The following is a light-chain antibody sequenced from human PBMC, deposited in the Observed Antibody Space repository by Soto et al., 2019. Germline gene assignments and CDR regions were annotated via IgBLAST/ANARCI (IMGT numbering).Light chain of an antibody. Sequence: EVMMTQSPATLSVSPGERATLSCRASQSVSSNLAWYQQKPGQAHRXVIYGASTRATGVPARFSGSGSGTEFTITISSLQSEDFEVYYGQQYKNWPWTFGQGTKVDIK. V-gene: IGKV3-15*01. J-gene: IGKJ1*01. CDR2: GAS. CDR3: QQYKNWPWT. CDR1: QSVSSN.